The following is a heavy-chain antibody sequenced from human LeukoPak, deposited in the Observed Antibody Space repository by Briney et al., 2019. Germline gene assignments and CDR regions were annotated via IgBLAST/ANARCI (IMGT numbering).Heavy chain of an antibody. Sequence: SETLSLTCTVSGGSISSSSYDWGWLRQPPGKGLEWIGSIYYSGSTYYNPSLKSRVTISVDTSKNQFSLKLSSVTAADTAVYYCARGYCSGGSCYSYYYYNYMDVWGKGTTVTVSS. D-gene: IGHD2-15*01. CDR3: ARGYCSGGSCYSYYYYNYMDV. J-gene: IGHJ6*03. CDR1: GGSISSSSYD. CDR2: IYYSGST. V-gene: IGHV4-39*07.